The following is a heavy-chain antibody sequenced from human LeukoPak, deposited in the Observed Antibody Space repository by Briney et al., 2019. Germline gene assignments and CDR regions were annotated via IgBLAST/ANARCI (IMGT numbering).Heavy chain of an antibody. V-gene: IGHV4-61*02. J-gene: IGHJ6*03. Sequence: SETLSLTCTVSGASINSGSYYWSWIRQPAGKGLEWIGRIYASGNTDYSPSLKSRLTISLDTSKNQFSLRLSSVTAADTAVYYCARDGFYCSGSDCSKGRWYSHYYMDVWGKGTTVTVSS. D-gene: IGHD5-12*01. CDR2: IYASGNT. CDR1: GASINSGSYY. CDR3: ARDGFYCSGSDCSKGRWYSHYYMDV.